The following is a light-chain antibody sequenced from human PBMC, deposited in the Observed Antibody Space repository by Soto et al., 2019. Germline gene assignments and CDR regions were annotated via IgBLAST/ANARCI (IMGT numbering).Light chain of an antibody. Sequence: QSALTQPPSASGSPGQSVTITCTGTSSDVGGYNYVSWYQQHPSKAPKLMISEVNKRPSGVPDRFSGSKSGNTASLTVSGLQDEDEADYYCSSYSANFWVFGGGTKVTVL. CDR1: SSDVGGYNY. CDR2: EVN. V-gene: IGLV2-8*01. J-gene: IGLJ3*02. CDR3: SSYSANFWV.